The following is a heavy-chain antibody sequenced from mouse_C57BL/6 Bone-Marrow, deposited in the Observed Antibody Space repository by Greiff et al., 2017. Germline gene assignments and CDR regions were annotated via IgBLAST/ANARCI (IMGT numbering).Heavy chain of an antibody. J-gene: IGHJ4*01. CDR2: ISSGSSTI. Sequence: EVMLVESGGGLVKPGGSLKLSCAASGFTFSDYGMHWVRQAPEKGLEWVAYISSGSSTIYYADTVKGRFTLSRDNAKITLFLQMTSLRSEDTAMYYCARAYHYAMDYWGQGTSVTVSS. V-gene: IGHV5-17*01. CDR3: ARAYHYAMDY. CDR1: GFTFSDYG. D-gene: IGHD6-5*01.